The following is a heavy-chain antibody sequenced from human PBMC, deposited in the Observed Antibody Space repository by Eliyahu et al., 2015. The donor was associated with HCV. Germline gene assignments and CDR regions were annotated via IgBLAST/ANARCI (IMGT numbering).Heavy chain of an antibody. J-gene: IGHJ4*02. D-gene: IGHD2-15*01. V-gene: IGHV2-5*02. CDR3: ARLDCSPSGRSCYLVDY. Sequence: QITLKESGPTLVRPTQTLTLTCTFSGFSXSTSGMGVGWXRQPPGKALEWLALIYWDDDKYYRESLRSRLTITKATSKNQVVLTMTNMDPVDTATYYCARLDCSPSGRSCYLVDYWGQGTLVTVSS. CDR1: GFSXSTSGMG. CDR2: IYWDDDK.